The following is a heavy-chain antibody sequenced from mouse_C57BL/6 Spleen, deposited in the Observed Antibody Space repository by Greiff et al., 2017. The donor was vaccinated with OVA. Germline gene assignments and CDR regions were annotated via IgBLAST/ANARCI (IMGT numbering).Heavy chain of an antibody. Sequence: DVHLVESGEGLVKPGGSLKLSCAASGFTFSSYAMSWVRQTPEKRLEWVAYISSGGDYIYYADTVKGRFTISRDNARNTLYLQMSSLKSEDTAMYYCTRDPYDYDGAMDYWGQGTSVTVSS. J-gene: IGHJ4*01. V-gene: IGHV5-9-1*02. D-gene: IGHD2-4*01. CDR2: ISSGGDYI. CDR3: TRDPYDYDGAMDY. CDR1: GFTFSSYA.